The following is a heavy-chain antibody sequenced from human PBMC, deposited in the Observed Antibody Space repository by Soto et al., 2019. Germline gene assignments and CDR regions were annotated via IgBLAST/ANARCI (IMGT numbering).Heavy chain of an antibody. J-gene: IGHJ5*02. Sequence: GASVKVSCKASGYTFTSYGISWVRQAPGQGLEWMGWISAYNGNTNYAQKLQGRVTMTTDTSTSTAYMELRSLRSDDTAVYYCAREKRGVPAPGNWFDPWGQGTLVTVSS. CDR2: ISAYNGNT. D-gene: IGHD2-2*01. V-gene: IGHV1-18*01. CDR3: AREKRGVPAPGNWFDP. CDR1: GYTFTSYG.